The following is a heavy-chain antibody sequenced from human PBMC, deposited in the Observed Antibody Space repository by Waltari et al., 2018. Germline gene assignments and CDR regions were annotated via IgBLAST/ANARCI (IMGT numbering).Heavy chain of an antibody. D-gene: IGHD3-22*01. CDR3: ARRPTQYYDSLGWGFFDQ. Sequence: HVQLQESGPGLVKPSETLSLTCTVSGDFVGDAHWTWIRQPPGKGLEWIAYLRTTGGTKSTPSLASRVYVSADPSKKQFSLNLPAVPAADTAVYYGARRPTQYYDSLGWGFFDQWGQGILVTVAS. J-gene: IGHJ5*02. CDR1: GDFVGDAH. V-gene: IGHV4-4*08. CDR2: LRTTGGT.